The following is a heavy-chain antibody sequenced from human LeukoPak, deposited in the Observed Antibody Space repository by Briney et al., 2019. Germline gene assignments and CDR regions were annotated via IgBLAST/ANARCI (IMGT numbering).Heavy chain of an antibody. CDR1: GFTFSSYS. CDR3: ARDSHYGYTDSWYHLVHIDY. CDR2: ISSSSSYI. V-gene: IGHV3-21*01. Sequence: GGSLRLSCAASGFTFSSYSMIWVRQAPGKELEWVSSISSSSSYIFFADSVKGRFTISRDNAKHSLELQMNSLRAEDTAVYYCARDSHYGYTDSWYHLVHIDYWGQGTLVTVSS. D-gene: IGHD6-13*01. J-gene: IGHJ4*02.